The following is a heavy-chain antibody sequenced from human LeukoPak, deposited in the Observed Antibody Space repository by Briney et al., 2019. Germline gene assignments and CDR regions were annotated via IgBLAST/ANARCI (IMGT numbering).Heavy chain of an antibody. V-gene: IGHV3-9*01. J-gene: IGHJ4*02. Sequence: PGGSLRLSCAASGFTFDDYAMHWVRQAPGKGLEWVSGISWNSGNIGYADSVKGRFTISRDNAKNSLYLQMNSLRAEDTALYYCAKGYDFWSGYLDYWGQGTLVTVSS. CDR1: GFTFDDYA. CDR2: ISWNSGNI. CDR3: AKGYDFWSGYLDY. D-gene: IGHD3-3*01.